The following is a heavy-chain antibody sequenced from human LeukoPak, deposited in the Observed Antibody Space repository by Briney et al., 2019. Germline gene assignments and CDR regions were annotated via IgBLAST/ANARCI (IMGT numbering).Heavy chain of an antibody. Sequence: SETLSLTCTVSGGSISSYYWSWIRQPPGKGLEWIGYIYYSGSTNYNPSLKSRVTISVGTSKNQFSLKLSSVTAADTAVYYCARGLYYYDSSGYYPYYFDYWGQGTLVTVSS. J-gene: IGHJ4*02. CDR2: IYYSGST. CDR3: ARGLYYYDSSGYYPYYFDY. CDR1: GGSISSYY. D-gene: IGHD3-22*01. V-gene: IGHV4-59*01.